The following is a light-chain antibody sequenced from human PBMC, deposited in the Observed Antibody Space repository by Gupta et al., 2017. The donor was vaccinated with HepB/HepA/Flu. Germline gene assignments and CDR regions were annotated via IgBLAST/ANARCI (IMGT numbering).Light chain of an antibody. Sequence: SYELTQPPSVSVYPGQTARITCSGDALPKKYAHWYQQKPGQAPVLVIYRDSERPSGIPERFSGSSSGTAVTLTISGVQAEDEADYYCQSADSSGSYPVVFGGGTKLTVL. CDR2: RDS. J-gene: IGLJ2*01. CDR3: QSADSSGSYPVV. V-gene: IGLV3-25*03. CDR1: ALPKKY.